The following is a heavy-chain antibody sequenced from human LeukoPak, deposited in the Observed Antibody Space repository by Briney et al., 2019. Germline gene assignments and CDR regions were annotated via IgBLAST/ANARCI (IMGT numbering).Heavy chain of an antibody. CDR3: ARGVDYYGV. D-gene: IGHD3-10*01. CDR1: GGSISSGGYS. Sequence: SETLSLTCTVSGGSISSGGYSWNWIRQPPVKGLEWIGEINHSGGTNYNPSLKSRVTISVDTSKKQFSLKLSSVTAADTAVYYCARGVDYYGVWGQGTLVTVSS. CDR2: INHSGGT. V-gene: IGHV4-39*07. J-gene: IGHJ4*02.